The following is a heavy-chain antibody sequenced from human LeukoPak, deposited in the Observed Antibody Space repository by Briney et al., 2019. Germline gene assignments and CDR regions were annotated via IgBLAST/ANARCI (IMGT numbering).Heavy chain of an antibody. Sequence: TPAGSLRLSCAASGFTFSDYYMSWIRQAPGKGREWVSYISSSGSTIYYADSVKGRFTISRDHDKNSLYLQMNSLRAEDTAVYYCARDMITLFYFDLWGQGPMVTVSS. CDR2: ISSSGSTI. CDR3: ARDMITLFYFDL. J-gene: IGHJ3*01. D-gene: IGHD3-16*01. CDR1: GFTFSDYY. V-gene: IGHV3-11*01.